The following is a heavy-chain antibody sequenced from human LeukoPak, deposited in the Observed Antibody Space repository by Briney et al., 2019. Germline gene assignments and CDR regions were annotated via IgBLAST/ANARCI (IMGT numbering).Heavy chain of an antibody. CDR3: AKSSSSWYGAFDY. CDR2: ISSSSSTT. V-gene: IGHV3-48*01. D-gene: IGHD6-13*01. Sequence: GGSLRLSCAASGFTFSSYSMNWVRQAPGKGLEWVSYISSSSSTTYYADSVKGRFTISRDNAKNSLYLQMNSLRAEDTAVYYCAKSSSSWYGAFDYWGQGTLVTVSS. CDR1: GFTFSSYS. J-gene: IGHJ4*02.